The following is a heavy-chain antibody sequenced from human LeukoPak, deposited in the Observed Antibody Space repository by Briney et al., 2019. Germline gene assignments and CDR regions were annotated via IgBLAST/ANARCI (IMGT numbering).Heavy chain of an antibody. CDR2: INDYTGDS. V-gene: IGHV4-34*01. CDR1: GGSFTDYF. J-gene: IGHJ6*02. D-gene: IGHD3-22*01. CDR3: ARGRIAKIVVVHSISYGMDV. Sequence: PSETLSPTCTVFGGSFTDYFWTWIRHSPGKGLGWIGEINDYTGDSKYNPSLNSRVSISLEKSKNQLSLELRSVTAADTAVYYCARGRIAKIVVVHSISYGMDVWGQGTTVTVSS.